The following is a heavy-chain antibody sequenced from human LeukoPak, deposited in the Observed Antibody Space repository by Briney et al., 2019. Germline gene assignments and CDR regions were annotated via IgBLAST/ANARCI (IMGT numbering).Heavy chain of an antibody. CDR1: GGSISSYY. V-gene: IGHV4-4*07. D-gene: IGHD3-16*02. CDR2: IYTSGST. Sequence: SETLSLTCTVSGGSISSYYWSWIRQPAGKGLEWIGRIYTSGSTNYNPSLKSRVTMSVDTSKNQFSLKLSSVTAADTAVYYCAXXXXXDYVWGSYPPRGNWFDPWGQGTLVTVSS. J-gene: IGHJ5*02. CDR3: AXXXXXDYVWGSYPPRGNWFDP.